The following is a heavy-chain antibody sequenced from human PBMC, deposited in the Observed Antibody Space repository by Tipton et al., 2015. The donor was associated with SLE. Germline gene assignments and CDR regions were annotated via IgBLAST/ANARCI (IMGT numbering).Heavy chain of an antibody. CDR1: GGSITTYY. D-gene: IGHD7-27*01. CDR3: ARDAGGSLGMESYYYYMDV. Sequence: TLSLTCSVSGGSITTYYWSWIRQPPGKGLEWIGYIYNSGSTYYNPSLKSRVTMSIDTSKNQFSLNLSSVTAADMTVYYCARDAGGSLGMESYYYYMDVWGKGTTVTVSS. CDR2: IYNSGST. V-gene: IGHV4-59*01. J-gene: IGHJ6*03.